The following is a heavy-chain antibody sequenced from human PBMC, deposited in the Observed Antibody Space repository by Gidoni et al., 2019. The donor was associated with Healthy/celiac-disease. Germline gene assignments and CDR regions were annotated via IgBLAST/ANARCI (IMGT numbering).Heavy chain of an antibody. V-gene: IGHV4-4*02. J-gene: IGHJ6*03. CDR1: GGSISSSNW. Sequence: QVQLQESGPGLVKPSGTLSLTCAVSGGSISSSNWWSWVRQPPGKGLEWMGESYHSGSTNYNPSLKSRVTISVDKSKNQFSLKLSSVTAADTAVYYCARDGLYGDLRTYYYMDVWGKGTTVTVSS. CDR2: SYHSGST. D-gene: IGHD4-17*01. CDR3: ARDGLYGDLRTYYYMDV.